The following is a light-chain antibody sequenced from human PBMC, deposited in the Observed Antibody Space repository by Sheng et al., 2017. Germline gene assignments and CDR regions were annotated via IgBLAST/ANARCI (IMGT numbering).Light chain of an antibody. V-gene: IGLV3-1*01. CDR3: QAWDSSTVV. J-gene: IGLJ2*01. CDR1: KLGDTY. Sequence: SFELTQPPSVSVSPGQTASITCSGHKLGDTYASWYQQKPGQSPVVVIYQDTKRPSGIPERFSGSNSGNTATLTISGTQAMYEADYYCQAWDSSTVVFGGGTKLAVL. CDR2: QDT.